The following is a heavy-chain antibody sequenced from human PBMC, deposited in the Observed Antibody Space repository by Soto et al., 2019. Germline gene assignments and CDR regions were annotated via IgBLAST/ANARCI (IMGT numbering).Heavy chain of an antibody. CDR1: GYSFTTYD. J-gene: IGHJ4*02. V-gene: IGHV1-8*01. CDR3: ARNRRETGDFDY. D-gene: IGHD7-27*01. Sequence: QVQLVQSGAEVKKPGASVKVSCKASGYSFTTYDINWMRQASGQGLEWLGWMDPSTGNTGYAQKFQGRVTMTRDTSMNTAFMELSSLTYEYTAVYFCARNRRETGDFDYWGRGTLVTVSS. CDR2: MDPSTGNT.